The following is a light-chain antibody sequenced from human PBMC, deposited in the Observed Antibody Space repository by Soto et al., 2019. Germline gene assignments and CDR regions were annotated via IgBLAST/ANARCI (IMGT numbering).Light chain of an antibody. CDR1: QRVLYSSCNKNY. Sequence: DIVMSQSPDSLAVSLGERATFNCKSSQRVLYSSCNKNYLAWYQQKPGQHPKLLIYWASTRESGVPDRFSGSGSGTDFTLTISSLQAECVAVYYCQQYCSSPWMFCQGTQVEIK. CDR2: WAS. J-gene: IGKJ1*01. CDR3: QQYCSSPWM. V-gene: IGKV4-1*01.